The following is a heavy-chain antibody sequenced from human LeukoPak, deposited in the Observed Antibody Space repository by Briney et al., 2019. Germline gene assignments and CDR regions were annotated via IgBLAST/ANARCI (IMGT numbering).Heavy chain of an antibody. CDR2: INSDGSST. CDR3: AKAATMIVVVITTY. V-gene: IGHV3-74*01. CDR1: GFTFSSYR. Sequence: PGGSLRLSCAASGFTFSSYRMHWVRQAPGKGLVWVSRINSDGSSTNYADSVKGRFTISRDNSKNTLYLQMNSLRAEDTAVYYCAKAATMIVVVITTYWGQGTLVTVSS. D-gene: IGHD3-22*01. J-gene: IGHJ4*02.